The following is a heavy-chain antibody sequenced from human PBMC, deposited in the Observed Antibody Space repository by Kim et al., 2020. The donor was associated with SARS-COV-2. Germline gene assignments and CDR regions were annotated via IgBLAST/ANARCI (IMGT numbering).Heavy chain of an antibody. V-gene: IGHV3-23*01. CDR3: ADFGSGSYCFDY. J-gene: IGHJ4*02. CDR2: ISNSGDNT. CDR1: GFTFSSYA. Sequence: GGSLRLSCAASGFTFSSYAMSWVRQAPGKGLEWVSHISNSGDNTYYTDSMKGRFTISRDNSKNTLYLQMNSLRAEDTAIYYCADFGSGSYCFDYWGQG. D-gene: IGHD3-10*01.